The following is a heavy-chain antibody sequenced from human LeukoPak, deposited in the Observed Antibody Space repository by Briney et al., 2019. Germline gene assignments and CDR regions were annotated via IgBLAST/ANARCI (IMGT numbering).Heavy chain of an antibody. D-gene: IGHD2-2*01. CDR3: ARLACSSTSCYGHYYYYYMDV. V-gene: IGHV1-2*02. Sequence: ASVKVSCKASGYTFTGYYMHWVRQAPGQGLEWMGWINPNSGGTNYAQKFQGRVTMTRDTSISTAYMELSRLRSDDTAVYYCARLACSSTSCYGHYYYYYMDVWGKGTTVTVSS. J-gene: IGHJ6*03. CDR1: GYTFTGYY. CDR2: INPNSGGT.